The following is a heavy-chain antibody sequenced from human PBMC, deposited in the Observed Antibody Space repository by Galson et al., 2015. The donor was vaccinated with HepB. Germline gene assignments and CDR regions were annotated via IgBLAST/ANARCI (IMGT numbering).Heavy chain of an antibody. CDR2: IRYDGSNK. D-gene: IGHD4-17*01. V-gene: IGHV3-30*02. CDR1: EFTLSSYG. CDR3: AKGTDGDYADPYYYYGMDV. J-gene: IGHJ6*02. Sequence: SLRLSCAASEFTLSSYGMHWVRQAPGKGLEWVAFIRYDGSNKYYADSVKGRFTISRDNSKNTLYLQMNSLRAEDTAVYYCAKGTDGDYADPYYYYGMDVWGQGTTVTVSS.